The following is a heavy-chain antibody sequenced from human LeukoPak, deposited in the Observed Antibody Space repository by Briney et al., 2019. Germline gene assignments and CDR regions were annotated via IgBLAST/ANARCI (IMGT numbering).Heavy chain of an antibody. D-gene: IGHD3-9*01. J-gene: IGHJ4*02. V-gene: IGHV3-23*01. CDR3: AKWGDYDVLTGYYVSDY. CDR2: ITGSGGNT. Sequence: GSLRLSCAASGFTFSNYAMSWVRQAPGKGLEWVSAITGSGGNTYYADSVKGRFTISRDNSKNTVFLQMNSLRAEDTAVYYCAKWGDYDVLTGYYVSDYWGQGTLVTVSS. CDR1: GFTFSNYA.